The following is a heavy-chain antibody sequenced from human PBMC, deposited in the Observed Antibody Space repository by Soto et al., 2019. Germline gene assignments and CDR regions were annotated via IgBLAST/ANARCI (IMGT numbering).Heavy chain of an antibody. V-gene: IGHV3-30*18. CDR3: AKDWGATGWYNWFDS. Sequence: QVQLVESGGGLVQPGTSLRLSCAASGFTFSTHGMHWVRQAPGKGLQWVAMISHDGSAKHYVDSVKGRFTISRDTSKNTLFLQMDSLRVEDTAIYYCAKDWGATGWYNWFDSWGQGTLVTVSS. CDR2: ISHDGSAK. D-gene: IGHD6-19*01. CDR1: GFTFSTHG. J-gene: IGHJ5*01.